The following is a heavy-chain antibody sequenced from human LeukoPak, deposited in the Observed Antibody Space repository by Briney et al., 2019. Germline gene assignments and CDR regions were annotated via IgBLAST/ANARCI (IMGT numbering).Heavy chain of an antibody. CDR2: IYYGGNT. D-gene: IGHD4-23*01. V-gene: IGHV4-59*08. J-gene: IGHJ4*02. CDR1: GGSLTTYY. CDR3: ARHGGGNSLSYLDY. Sequence: KPSETLSLTCTVSGGSLTTYYWSWIRQPPGKGLEWIGYIYYGGNTHHNPSLQSRVTLSVDTSKNQFSLKLNSVTAADTAVYYCARHGGGNSLSYLDYWGQGTLVTVSS.